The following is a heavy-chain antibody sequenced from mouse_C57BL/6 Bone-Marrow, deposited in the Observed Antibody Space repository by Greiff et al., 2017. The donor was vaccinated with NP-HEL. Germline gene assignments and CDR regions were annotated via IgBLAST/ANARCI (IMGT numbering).Heavy chain of an antibody. J-gene: IGHJ4*01. CDR2: ISSGGSYT. CDR1: GFTFSSYG. Sequence: EVHLVGSGGDLVKPGGSLKLSCAASGFTFSSYGMSWVRQTPDKRLEWVATISSGGSYTYYPDSVKGRFTISRDNAKNTLYLQMSSLKSEDTAMYYCARQGTAFYAMDYWGQGTSVTVSS. D-gene: IGHD4-1*01. CDR3: ARQGTAFYAMDY. V-gene: IGHV5-6*01.